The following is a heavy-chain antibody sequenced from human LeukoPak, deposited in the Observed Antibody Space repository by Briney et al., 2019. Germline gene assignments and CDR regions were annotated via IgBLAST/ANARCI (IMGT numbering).Heavy chain of an antibody. D-gene: IGHD5-18*01. Sequence: GSLRLSCAASGFTFSSYGMHWVRQAPGKGLEWVSVIYSGGSTYYADSVKGRFTISRDNSKNTLYLQMNSLRAEDTAVYYCARSRNSYGYFYYYYYYMDVWGKGTTVTISS. J-gene: IGHJ6*03. V-gene: IGHV3-53*01. CDR1: GFTFSSYG. CDR2: IYSGGST. CDR3: ARSRNSYGYFYYYYYYMDV.